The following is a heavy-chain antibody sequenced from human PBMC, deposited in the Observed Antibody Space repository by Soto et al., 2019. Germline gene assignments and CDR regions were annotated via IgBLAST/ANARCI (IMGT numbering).Heavy chain of an antibody. CDR1: GGTFSSYA. CDR2: IIPIFGTA. D-gene: IGHD5-18*01. CDR3: ETLGGTAMVKIAY. J-gene: IGHJ4*02. Sequence: QVQLVQSGAEVKKPGSSVKVSCKASGGTFSSYAISWVLQAPGQGLEWMGGIIPIFGTANYAQKFQGRVTITADKSTSTAYMELSSLRSEDTVVYYCETLGGTAMVKIAYWGQGTLVTVSS. V-gene: IGHV1-69*06.